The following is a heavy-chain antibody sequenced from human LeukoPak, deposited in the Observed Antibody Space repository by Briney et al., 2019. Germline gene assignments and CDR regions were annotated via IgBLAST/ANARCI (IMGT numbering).Heavy chain of an antibody. Sequence: PGGSLRLSCATSGFTFSNYWLHWVRQAPGKGLVWVSDINTDGTTIHYADSVRGRFTISRDNAKSTVFLQMNSLRVEDTAVYYCARGPPGYRVGDYWGPGNLVTVSS. CDR2: INTDGTTI. J-gene: IGHJ4*02. D-gene: IGHD2-2*03. V-gene: IGHV3-74*01. CDR3: ARGPPGYRVGDY. CDR1: GFTFSNYW.